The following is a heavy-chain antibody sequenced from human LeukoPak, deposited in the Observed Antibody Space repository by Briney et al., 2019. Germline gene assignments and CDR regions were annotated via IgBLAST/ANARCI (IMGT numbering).Heavy chain of an antibody. CDR2: IYARGNT. V-gene: IGHV4-4*07. CDR3: ARGGKDCSSTSCYGYTYYYYYMDV. D-gene: IGHD2-2*01. J-gene: IGHJ6*03. CDR1: GGSISGNYY. Sequence: PSETLSLTCTVSGGSISGNYYWSWIRQPAGKGLEWIGRIYARGNTNYNPSLKSRVTISLDTSKNQFSLRLSSVTAADTAVYYCARGGKDCSSTSCYGYTYYYYYMDVWGKGTTVTVSS.